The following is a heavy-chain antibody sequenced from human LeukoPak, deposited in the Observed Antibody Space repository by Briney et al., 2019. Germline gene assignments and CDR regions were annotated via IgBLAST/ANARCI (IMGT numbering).Heavy chain of an antibody. J-gene: IGHJ4*02. CDR1: GDSVSSNSAV. Sequence: SHTLSLTYAISGDSVSSNSAVWNWIRQSPSRGLEWLGRTYYRSKWHNEYAESVKSRISINPDTSKNQFSLQLNSVTPEDTAEYFCAGTTDYSSFLAYWGQGTLVTVSS. V-gene: IGHV6-1*01. CDR2: TYYRSKWHN. D-gene: IGHD4-11*01. CDR3: AGTTDYSSFLAY.